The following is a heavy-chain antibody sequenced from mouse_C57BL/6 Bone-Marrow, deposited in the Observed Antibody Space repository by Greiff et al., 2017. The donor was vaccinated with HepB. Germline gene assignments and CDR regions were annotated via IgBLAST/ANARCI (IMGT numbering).Heavy chain of an antibody. D-gene: IGHD1-1*01. CDR3: ARPDYYGSSYYFDY. J-gene: IGHJ2*01. Sequence: EVQVVESGGGLVKPGGSLKLSCAASGFTFSDYGMHWVRQAPEKGLEWVAYISSGSSTIYYADTVKGRFTISRDNAKNTLFLQMTSLRSEDTAMYYGARPDYYGSSYYFDYWGQGTTLTVSS. CDR1: GFTFSDYG. CDR2: ISSGSSTI. V-gene: IGHV5-17*01.